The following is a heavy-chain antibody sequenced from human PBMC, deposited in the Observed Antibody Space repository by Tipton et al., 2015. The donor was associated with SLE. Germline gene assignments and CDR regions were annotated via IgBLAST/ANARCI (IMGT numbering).Heavy chain of an antibody. D-gene: IGHD3-16*01. Sequence: TLSLTCSVSGGSISHSHWSWIRQPPGKGLEWIGYIYSTGTTKYNPSLNGRLTILVDTSKNHLSLKMTSVTAADTAIYYCARCRLGNWFDPWGQGTLVTVSS. J-gene: IGHJ5*02. V-gene: IGHV4-59*01. CDR1: GGSISHSH. CDR3: ARCRLGNWFDP. CDR2: IYSTGTT.